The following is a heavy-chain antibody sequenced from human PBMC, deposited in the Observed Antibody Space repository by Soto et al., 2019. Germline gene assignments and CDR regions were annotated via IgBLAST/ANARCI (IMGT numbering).Heavy chain of an antibody. D-gene: IGHD6-6*01. CDR3: ARDASHAVGAFDI. CDR2: IYSGGYT. CDR1: GFTVSNNY. V-gene: IGHV3-53*01. Sequence: GGSLRLSCAVSGFTVSNNYMSWVRQAPGKGLEGVSVIYSGGYTAYGDSVKGRFTISRDNSKNTLYLQMNSLRADDTAVYYCARDASHAVGAFDIWGQGTMVTVSS. J-gene: IGHJ3*02.